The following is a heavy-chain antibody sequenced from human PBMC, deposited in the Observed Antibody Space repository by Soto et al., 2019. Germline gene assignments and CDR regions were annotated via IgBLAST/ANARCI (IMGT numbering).Heavy chain of an antibody. D-gene: IGHD3-9*01. CDR1: GFTFSSYA. J-gene: IGHJ4*02. CDR3: AKADILTGFDY. V-gene: IGHV3-23*01. CDR2: ISGSGGST. Sequence: EVQLLESGGGLVQPGGSLRLSCAASGFTFSSYAMSWVRQAPGKGLEWVSAISGSGGSTYYADSVKGRFTISRDNSKNTLYLQMHSLMAEDTAVYYGAKADILTGFDYWGQGTLVTVSS.